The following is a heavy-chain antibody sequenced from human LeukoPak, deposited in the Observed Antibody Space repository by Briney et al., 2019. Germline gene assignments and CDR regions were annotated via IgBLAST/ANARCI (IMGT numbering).Heavy chain of an antibody. Sequence: GASVTVSCKASGYTFTGYYMHWVRQAPGQGLEWMGWINPNSGGTNYAQKFQGRVTMTRDTSISTAYMELSRLRSDDTAVYYCARGPIWGPYCSSTSCYDFDYWGQGTLVTVSS. D-gene: IGHD2-2*01. CDR1: GYTFTGYY. V-gene: IGHV1-2*02. CDR2: INPNSGGT. CDR3: ARGPIWGPYCSSTSCYDFDY. J-gene: IGHJ4*02.